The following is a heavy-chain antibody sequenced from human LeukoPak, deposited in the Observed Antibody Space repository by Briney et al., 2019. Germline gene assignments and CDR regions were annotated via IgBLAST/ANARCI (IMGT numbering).Heavy chain of an antibody. CDR1: GVSITSDTYY. CDR2: ILHSGST. J-gene: IGHJ4*02. V-gene: IGHV4-30-2*01. CDR3: ARTRDFWSAYFDY. Sequence: SETLSLTCAVSGVSITSDTYYWSWIRQPPGKGLEWIGYILHSGSTYHNPSLKSRVTISVDTSKNQFSLKLSSVTAADTAVYFCARTRDFWSAYFDYWGQGILVTASS. D-gene: IGHD3-3*01.